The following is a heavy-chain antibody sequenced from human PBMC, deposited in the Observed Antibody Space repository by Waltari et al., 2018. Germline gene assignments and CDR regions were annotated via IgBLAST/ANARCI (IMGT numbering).Heavy chain of an antibody. CDR2: ISYNERNI. CDR3: ARDYCDRTNCHGMDV. CDR1: EFTFSSYA. V-gene: IGHV3-30*09. D-gene: IGHD3-22*01. Sequence: QGQLVESGGVVVQPGRSLRPSCAASEFTFSSYAMLWVRQAPGKGLEWVAVISYNERNIYYVDSVKGRFAISRDNSKKMLYLQMNSLRPEDTAVYYCARDYCDRTNCHGMDVWGQGTTVTVSS. J-gene: IGHJ6*02.